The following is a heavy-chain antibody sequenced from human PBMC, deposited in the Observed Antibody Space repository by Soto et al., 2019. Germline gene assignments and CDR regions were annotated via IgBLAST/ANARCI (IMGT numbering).Heavy chain of an antibody. Sequence: SVKVSCKASGYTFGSYGMSWVRQAPGQGLEWMGWISAPNGTANYAQKFQGRVTITADESTSTAYMELGSLRSEDTAVYYCARDPISSSTRRYYYGMDVWGQGTTVTVSS. CDR2: ISAPNGTA. CDR1: GYTFGSYG. J-gene: IGHJ6*02. D-gene: IGHD2-2*01. CDR3: ARDPISSSTRRYYYGMDV. V-gene: IGHV1-69*13.